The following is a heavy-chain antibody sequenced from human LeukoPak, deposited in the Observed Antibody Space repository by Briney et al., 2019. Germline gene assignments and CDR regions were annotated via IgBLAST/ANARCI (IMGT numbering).Heavy chain of an antibody. CDR2: MYYSGSP. Sequence: PSETLSLTCLVSGDSITNSRYYWGWIRQPPGKGLEWIGSMYYSGSPYYNPSLKSRVTISVDTSKNQFSLKLSSVTAADTAVYYCARVASPNTPHSSIAARLYYYYGMDVWGQGTTVTVSS. V-gene: IGHV4-39*07. CDR3: ARVASPNTPHSSIAARLYYYYGMDV. J-gene: IGHJ6*02. D-gene: IGHD6-6*01. CDR1: GDSITNSRYY.